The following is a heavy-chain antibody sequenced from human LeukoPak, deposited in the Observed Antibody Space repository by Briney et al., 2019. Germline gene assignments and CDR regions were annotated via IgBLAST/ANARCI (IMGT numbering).Heavy chain of an antibody. Sequence: GASVKVSCKASGYTFTSYGISWVRQAPGQGLEWMGWISAYNGNTNYAQKLQGRVTMTTDTSTSTAYMELRSLRSDDTAVYYCARDLSTSTVVTPAGDYWGQGTLVTVSS. J-gene: IGHJ4*02. CDR1: GYTFTSYG. D-gene: IGHD4-23*01. V-gene: IGHV1-18*01. CDR3: ARDLSTSTVVTPAGDY. CDR2: ISAYNGNT.